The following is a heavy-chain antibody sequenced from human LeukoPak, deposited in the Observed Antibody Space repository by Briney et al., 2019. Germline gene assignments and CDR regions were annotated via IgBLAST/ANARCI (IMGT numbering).Heavy chain of an antibody. CDR2: IYPGDSDT. Sequence: GESLKISCKGSGYSFTSYWIGWVRQMPGKGLEWMGIIYPGDSDTRYSPSFQGQVTISADKSISTAYLQWSSLKASDTAMYYCATPGFYDSSGYYYYDFDIWGQGTMVAVSS. CDR1: GYSFTSYW. D-gene: IGHD3-22*01. J-gene: IGHJ3*02. V-gene: IGHV5-51*01. CDR3: ATPGFYDSSGYYYYDFDI.